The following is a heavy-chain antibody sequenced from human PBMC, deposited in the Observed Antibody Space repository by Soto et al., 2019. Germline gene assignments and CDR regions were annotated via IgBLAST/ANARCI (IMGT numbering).Heavy chain of an antibody. D-gene: IGHD6-6*01. CDR3: TRVGGGLAALFLQDYYYGMAV. J-gene: IGHJ6*02. Sequence: ASVKVSCKASGYTFTSYAMHLVRQAPGQRLEWMGWINAGNGNTKYSQKFQGRVTITRDTSASTAYMELSSLRSEDTAEYYCTRVGGGLAALFLQDYYYGMAVWXQGTTVTVSS. V-gene: IGHV1-3*01. CDR2: INAGNGNT. CDR1: GYTFTSYA.